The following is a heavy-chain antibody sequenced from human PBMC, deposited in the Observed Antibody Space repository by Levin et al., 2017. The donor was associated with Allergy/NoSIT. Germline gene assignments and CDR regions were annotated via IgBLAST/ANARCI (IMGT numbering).Heavy chain of an antibody. CDR1: GGSISSYY. V-gene: IGHV4-59*01. CDR3: ARGVTWGMIPFDY. Sequence: TSETLSLTCTVSGGSISSYYWSWIRQPPGKGLEWIGYIYYSGSTNYNPSLKSRVTISVDTSKNQFSLKLSSVTAADTAVYYCARGVTWGMIPFDYWGQGTLVTVSS. CDR2: IYYSGST. J-gene: IGHJ4*02. D-gene: IGHD3-22*01.